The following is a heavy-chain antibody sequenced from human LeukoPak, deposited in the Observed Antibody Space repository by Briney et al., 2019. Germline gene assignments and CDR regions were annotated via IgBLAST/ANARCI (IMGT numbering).Heavy chain of an antibody. J-gene: IGHJ6*03. CDR3: AATTVPLYYYYMDV. CDR2: IYTSGST. V-gene: IGHV4-4*07. CDR1: GGSISSYY. Sequence: SETLSLTCTVSGGSISSYYWSWIRQPAGKGLEWIGRIYTSGSTNYNPSLKSRVTMSVDTSKNQFSLKLSSVTAADTAVCYCAATTVPLYYYYMDVWGKGTTVTVSS. D-gene: IGHD4-11*01.